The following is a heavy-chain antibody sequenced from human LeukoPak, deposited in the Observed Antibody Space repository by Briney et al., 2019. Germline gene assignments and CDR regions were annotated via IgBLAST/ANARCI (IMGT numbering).Heavy chain of an antibody. D-gene: IGHD1-26*01. J-gene: IGHJ5*02. Sequence: SETLSLTCTVSGGSISSGSYYWSWIRQPAGKGLEWIGRIYTSGSTNYNPSLKSRVTISVDTSKNQPSLKLSSVTAADTAVYYCARAPYGGSHNWFDPWGQGTLVTVSS. CDR1: GGSISSGSYY. CDR3: ARAPYGGSHNWFDP. CDR2: IYTSGST. V-gene: IGHV4-61*02.